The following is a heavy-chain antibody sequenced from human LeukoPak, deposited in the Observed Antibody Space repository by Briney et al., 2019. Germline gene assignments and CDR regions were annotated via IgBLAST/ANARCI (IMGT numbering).Heavy chain of an antibody. CDR2: GDYSGGT. V-gene: IGHV4-34*01. CDR3: AGERGEEYSSGWYKRNYFDN. Sequence: SETLSLTCAVYGETFSGNSWSWIRQPPGKGLEWIASGDYSGGTYYNPSLESRVAISADMSKNQFSLKLTSVTGANTAVYYCAGERGEEYSSGWYKRNYFDNWGQGIRVTVSS. D-gene: IGHD6-19*01. J-gene: IGHJ4*02. CDR1: GETFSGNS.